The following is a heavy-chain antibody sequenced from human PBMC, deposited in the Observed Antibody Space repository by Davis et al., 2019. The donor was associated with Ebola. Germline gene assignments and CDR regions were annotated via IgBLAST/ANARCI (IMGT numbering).Heavy chain of an antibody. J-gene: IGHJ4*02. CDR2: ISGSGGST. Sequence: GESLKISCAASGFTFSSYAMSWVRQAPGKGLEWVSAISGSGGSTYYADSVKGRFTISRDNSKNTLYLQMNSLRAEDTAVYYCARVDYIWGSLNDYWGQGTLVTVSS. CDR1: GFTFSSYA. CDR3: ARVDYIWGSLNDY. V-gene: IGHV3-23*01. D-gene: IGHD3-16*01.